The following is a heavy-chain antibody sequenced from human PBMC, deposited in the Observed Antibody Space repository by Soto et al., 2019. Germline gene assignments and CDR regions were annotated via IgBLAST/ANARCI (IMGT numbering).Heavy chain of an antibody. Sequence: ASVKVSCKASGYTFTGYYMHLVRQAPGQGLEWMGWINPNSGGTNYAQKFQGWVTMTRDTSISTAYMELSRLRSDDTAVYYCARAPILRFLEWLSPVYYYYGMDVWGQGTTVTVSS. J-gene: IGHJ6*02. V-gene: IGHV1-2*04. D-gene: IGHD3-3*01. CDR1: GYTFTGYY. CDR2: INPNSGGT. CDR3: ARAPILRFLEWLSPVYYYYGMDV.